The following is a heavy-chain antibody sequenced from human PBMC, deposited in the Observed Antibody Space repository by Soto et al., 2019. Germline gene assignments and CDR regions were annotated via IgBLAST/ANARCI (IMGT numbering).Heavy chain of an antibody. CDR2: IKSKADGGTP. V-gene: IGHV3-15*01. J-gene: IGHJ4*02. D-gene: IGHD2-15*01. CDR1: GFTFSNAW. CDR3: STGLRWTSTDDY. Sequence: EVQLMESGGGLVDPGGSLRLSCVVSGFTFSNAWMRWVRQAPGKGLEWVGRIKSKADGGTPEYAASVEGRFTISRDDSKNTLYLQLDGLKTEDTAVYYCSTGLRWTSTDDYWGQGTLVTVSS.